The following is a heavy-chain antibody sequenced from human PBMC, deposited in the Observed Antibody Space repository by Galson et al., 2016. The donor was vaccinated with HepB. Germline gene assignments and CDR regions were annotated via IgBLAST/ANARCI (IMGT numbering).Heavy chain of an antibody. CDR3: AHQSRGYNYGYVR. CDR1: GLSPRTSGEG. Sequence: PALVKPTQTLTLTCTFSGLSPRTSGEGVAWIRQPPGKALEWLALVYWNDDKRYSPTLKSRLTITKDTSRNLVVLRMTNMEPVGTATYYCAHQSRGYNYGYVRWGQGTLVTVSS. D-gene: IGHD5-18*01. J-gene: IGHJ4*02. CDR2: VYWNDDK. V-gene: IGHV2-5*01.